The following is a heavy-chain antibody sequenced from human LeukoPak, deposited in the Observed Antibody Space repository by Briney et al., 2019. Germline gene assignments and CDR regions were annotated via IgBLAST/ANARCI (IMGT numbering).Heavy chain of an antibody. V-gene: IGHV1-24*01. CDR3: ATWGSSGWHDAFDI. CDR1: GYTLTELS. D-gene: IGHD6-19*01. CDR2: FDPEDDET. Sequence: ASVKVSCKVSGYTLTELSMHRVRQAPGKGLEWMGGFDPEDDETIYAQKFQGRVTMTEDTSTDTAYMELSSLRSEDTAVYYCATWGSSGWHDAFDIWGQGTMVTVSS. J-gene: IGHJ3*02.